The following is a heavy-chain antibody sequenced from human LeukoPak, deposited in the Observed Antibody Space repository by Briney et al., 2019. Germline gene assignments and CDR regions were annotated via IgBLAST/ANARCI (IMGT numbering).Heavy chain of an antibody. J-gene: IGHJ6*03. Sequence: ASMKVSCKASGYTFTGYYMHWVRQAPGQGLEWMGWINPNSGGTNYAQKFQGRVTMTRDTSISTAYMELSRLRSVDTAVYYCARGLYCSSTSCKYYYYYYMDVWGKGTTVTVSS. V-gene: IGHV1-2*02. D-gene: IGHD2-2*01. CDR1: GYTFTGYY. CDR3: ARGLYCSSTSCKYYYYYYMDV. CDR2: INPNSGGT.